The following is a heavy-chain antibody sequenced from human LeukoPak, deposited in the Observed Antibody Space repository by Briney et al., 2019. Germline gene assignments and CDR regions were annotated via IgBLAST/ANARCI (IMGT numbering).Heavy chain of an antibody. D-gene: IGHD3-22*01. J-gene: IGHJ4*02. Sequence: SETLSLTCTVSGGSVSSGSYYWSWIRQPPGKGLEWIGYIYYSGSTNYNPSFKSRVTISVDTSKNQFSLKLSSVTAADTAVYYCASYSYYYDSSGYFDYWGQGTLVTVSS. CDR1: GGSVSSGSYY. V-gene: IGHV4-61*01. CDR3: ASYSYYYDSSGYFDY. CDR2: IYYSGST.